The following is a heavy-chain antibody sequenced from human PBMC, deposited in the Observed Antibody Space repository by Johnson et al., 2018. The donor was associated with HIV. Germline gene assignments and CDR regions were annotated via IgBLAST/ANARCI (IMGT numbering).Heavy chain of an antibody. CDR3: ARSVGYYDSSGYYYVDAFDI. J-gene: IGHJ3*02. CDR1: GFTFDNFW. D-gene: IGHD3-22*01. V-gene: IGHV3-7*03. CDR2: IKQDGGDK. Sequence: MLLVESGGGLVQPGGSLRLSCAASGFTFDNFWMSWVRQTPGKGLEWVANIKQDGGDKYYVDSVKGRFTISRDNAKNSLYLQMNSLRAEDTALYYCARSVGYYDSSGYYYVDAFDIWGQGTMVTVSS.